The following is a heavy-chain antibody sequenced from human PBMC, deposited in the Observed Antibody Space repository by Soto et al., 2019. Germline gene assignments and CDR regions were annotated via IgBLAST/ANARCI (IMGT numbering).Heavy chain of an antibody. CDR1: GFTFSSYS. CDR2: ISSSSSYI. V-gene: IGHV3-21*01. CDR3: ASLDIVVVPVRYPPDYYYMDV. Sequence: GGSLRLSCAASGFTFSSYSMNWVRQAPGKGLEWVSSISSSSSYIYYADSVKGRFTISRDNAKNSLYLQMNSLRAEDTAVYYCASLDIVVVPVRYPPDYYYMDVWGKGTTVTVSS. J-gene: IGHJ6*03. D-gene: IGHD2-2*03.